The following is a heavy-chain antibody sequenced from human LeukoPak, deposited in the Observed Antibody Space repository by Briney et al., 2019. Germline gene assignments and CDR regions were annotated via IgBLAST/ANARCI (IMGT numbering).Heavy chain of an antibody. D-gene: IGHD3-10*01. CDR3: AREAMVRGVIIKAFDY. CDR2: MNPNSGNT. V-gene: IGHV1-8*01. Sequence: ASVKVSCKASGYTFTSYEINWVRQATGQGLEWMGWMNPNSGNTGYAQKFQGRVTMTRNTSISTAYMELSSLRSEDTAVYYCAREAMVRGVIIKAFDYWGQGTLVTVSS. J-gene: IGHJ4*02. CDR1: GYTFTSYE.